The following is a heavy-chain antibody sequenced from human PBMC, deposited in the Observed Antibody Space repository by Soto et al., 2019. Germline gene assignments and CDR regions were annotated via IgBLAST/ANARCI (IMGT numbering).Heavy chain of an antibody. J-gene: IGHJ6*02. CDR1: GYTFTSYD. CDR3: AREWSAAGHFYGMDV. V-gene: IGHV1-8*01. D-gene: IGHD6-13*01. CDR2: MNTNSDDT. Sequence: QVQLVQSGAEVKKPGASVQVSCKTSGYTFTSYDINWVRQAPGQGLEWVGWMNTNSDDTRSAQKFRGRLTLTRDKSMRAVYMKLSNLRPDDTAVCYCAREWSAAGHFYGMDVWGQGTTVAVSS.